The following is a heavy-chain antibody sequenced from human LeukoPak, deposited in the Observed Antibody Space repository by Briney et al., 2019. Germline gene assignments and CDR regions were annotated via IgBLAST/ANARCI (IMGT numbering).Heavy chain of an antibody. CDR3: GRGIQSFNP. Sequence: ASVKVSCKASGYTFTDYYMHWVRQAPGQGLEWMGYINPNSGGTKYAQKFHDRVTMTSDTSMSAAYMEISRLTYDDTAVYYCGRGIQSFNPWGQGTLVTVSS. CDR2: INPNSGGT. CDR1: GYTFTDYY. V-gene: IGHV1-2*02. J-gene: IGHJ5*02.